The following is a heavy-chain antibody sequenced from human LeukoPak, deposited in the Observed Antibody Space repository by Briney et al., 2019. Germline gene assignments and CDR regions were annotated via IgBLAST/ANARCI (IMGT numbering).Heavy chain of an antibody. Sequence: GGSLRLSCAASGFTFSSYWMNWARQAPGKGLEWVASINHNGNVNYYVDSVKGRFTISRDNAKNSLYLQMSNLRAEDTAVYYCAKGGKTIMCPTSCYDYWGQGTLVTVSS. V-gene: IGHV3-7*03. CDR2: INHNGNVN. CDR1: GFTFSSYW. CDR3: AKGGKTIMCPTSCYDY. J-gene: IGHJ4*02. D-gene: IGHD2-2*01.